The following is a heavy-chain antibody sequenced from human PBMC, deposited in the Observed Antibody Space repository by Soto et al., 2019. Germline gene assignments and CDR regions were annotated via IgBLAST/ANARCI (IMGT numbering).Heavy chain of an antibody. J-gene: IGHJ4*02. CDR1: GFIFSTYA. V-gene: IGHV3-23*01. CDR3: ARDYCEDF. CDR2: ISGANNNT. D-gene: IGHD3-22*01. Sequence: EVQLLESGGGLVQPGGSLRLSCAASGFIFSTYAMTWVRQAPGKGLDWVSVISGANNNTWYANSVKGRFTISRDNSKNTLYLQMNSLRAEDTAVYYCARDYCEDFWGQGTLVTVSS.